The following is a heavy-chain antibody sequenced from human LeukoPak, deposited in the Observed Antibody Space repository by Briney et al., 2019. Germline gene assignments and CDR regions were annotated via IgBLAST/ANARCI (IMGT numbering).Heavy chain of an antibody. CDR3: ARVIRPYYDILTGSWEYFDY. Sequence: SVKVSCKASGGTFSSYAISWVRQAPGQGLEWMGRIIPIFGTANYAQKFQGRVTITTDESTSTAYMELSSLRSEDTAVYYCARVIRPYYDILTGSWEYFDYLGQGTLVTVSS. D-gene: IGHD3-9*01. CDR2: IIPIFGTA. CDR1: GGTFSSYA. J-gene: IGHJ4*02. V-gene: IGHV1-69*05.